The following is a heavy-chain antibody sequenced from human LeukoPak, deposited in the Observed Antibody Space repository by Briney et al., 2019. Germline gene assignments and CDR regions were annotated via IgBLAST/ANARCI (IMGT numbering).Heavy chain of an antibody. CDR1: GFTFSSYT. Sequence: GGSLRLSCTASGFTFSSYTMNWVRQAPQGGLEWGSAIHNGGGTTSYADSVRGRFTISRDNSKNILFLQMNSLRAEDTAVYYCAKDSAFGGEACWGQGTLVTVSS. J-gene: IGHJ4*02. CDR2: IHNGGGTT. V-gene: IGHV3-23*01. D-gene: IGHD3-16*01. CDR3: AKDSAFGGEAC.